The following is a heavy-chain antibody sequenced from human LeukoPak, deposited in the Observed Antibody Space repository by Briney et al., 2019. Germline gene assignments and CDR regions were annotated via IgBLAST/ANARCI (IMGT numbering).Heavy chain of an antibody. J-gene: IGHJ5*02. Sequence: KPSETLSLTCTVSGGSISSYYWSWIRQPPGKGLEWIGYIYYSGSTNYNPSLKSRVTISVDTSKKQFSLKLSSVTAADTAVYYCARHWQWLDNWFDPWGQGTLVTVSS. V-gene: IGHV4-59*08. CDR1: GGSISSYY. D-gene: IGHD6-19*01. CDR2: IYYSGST. CDR3: ARHWQWLDNWFDP.